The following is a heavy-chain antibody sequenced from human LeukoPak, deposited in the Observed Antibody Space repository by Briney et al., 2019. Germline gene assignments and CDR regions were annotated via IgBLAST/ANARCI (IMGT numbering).Heavy chain of an antibody. CDR2: ISYDGSNK. D-gene: IGHD3-22*01. J-gene: IGHJ4*02. CDR1: GFIFSSYG. Sequence: GGSLRLSCAASGFIFSSYGMHWVRQAPGKGLEWVAVISYDGSNKYYADSVKGRFTISRDNPKNTLYLQVNSLRAEDTAVYYCAKGYYDSNGNYYYFDYWGQGTLVTVSS. V-gene: IGHV3-30-3*01. CDR3: AKGYYDSNGNYYYFDY.